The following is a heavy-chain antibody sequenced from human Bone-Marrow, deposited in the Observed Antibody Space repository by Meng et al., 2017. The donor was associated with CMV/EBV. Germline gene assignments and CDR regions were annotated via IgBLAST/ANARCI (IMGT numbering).Heavy chain of an antibody. CDR1: GFTFSSYS. CDR3: ARESLAARPQYYFDY. D-gene: IGHD6-6*01. V-gene: IGHV1-2*02. Sequence: GESLKISCAASGFTFSSYSMNWVRQAPGQGFEWMGWINPNSGGTNYAQKFQGRVTMTRDTSISTAYMELSRLRSDDTAVYYCARESLAARPQYYFDYWGQGTLVTVSS. CDR2: INPNSGGT. J-gene: IGHJ4*02.